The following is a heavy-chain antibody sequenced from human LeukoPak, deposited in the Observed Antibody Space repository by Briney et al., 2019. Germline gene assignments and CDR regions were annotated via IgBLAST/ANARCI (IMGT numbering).Heavy chain of an antibody. CDR2: IKQDGSEK. V-gene: IGHV3-7*01. CDR3: ARSLEMATVLLGY. Sequence: PGGSLRLSCAASGFTFRNYYMSWVRQAPGEGLKWVANIKQDGSEKNYVDSVKGRFTISRDNANNLLYLQMNSLRVEDTAVYYCARSLEMATVLLGYWGQGTLVTVSS. D-gene: IGHD5-24*01. J-gene: IGHJ4*02. CDR1: GFTFRNYY.